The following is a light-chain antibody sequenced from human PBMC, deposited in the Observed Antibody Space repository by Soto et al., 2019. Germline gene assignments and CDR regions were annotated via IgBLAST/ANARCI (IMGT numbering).Light chain of an antibody. CDR3: QQANSFPRALT. CDR2: AAC. J-gene: IGKJ4*01. CDR1: QGISSW. Sequence: DIQMTQSPSSVSASVGDIVTITCRASQGISSWLAWYQQKPGKAPKLLIYAACSLQSGVPSRFSGSGYRTYFTLTISSLQPEDFATYAYQQANSFPRALTFGGGTKVEIK. V-gene: IGKV1-12*01.